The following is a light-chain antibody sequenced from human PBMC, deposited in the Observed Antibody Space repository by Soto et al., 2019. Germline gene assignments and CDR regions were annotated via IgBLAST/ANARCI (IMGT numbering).Light chain of an antibody. CDR1: QSVSSSY. Sequence: EIVWTQSPGTLSLSPGERATLSCRASQSVSSSYLAWYQQKPGQAPRLLIYGASSRATGIPDRFSGSGSGTGFTLTISRLEPEDFAVYYCQQYGSSPGTFGQGTRLEI. CDR3: QQYGSSPGT. J-gene: IGKJ5*01. V-gene: IGKV3-20*01. CDR2: GAS.